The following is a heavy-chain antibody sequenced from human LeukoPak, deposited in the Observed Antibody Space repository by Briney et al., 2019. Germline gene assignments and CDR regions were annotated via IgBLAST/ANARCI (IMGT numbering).Heavy chain of an antibody. CDR2: ISGSGGST. V-gene: IGHV3-23*01. Sequence: PGGSLRLSCAASGFTFSSYAMSWVRQAPGKGLEWVSAISGSGGSTYYADSVKGRFTISRENAKNSLYLQMNSLRAGDTAVYYCARDHGGTLDYWGQGTLVTVSS. D-gene: IGHD4-23*01. J-gene: IGHJ4*02. CDR1: GFTFSSYA. CDR3: ARDHGGTLDY.